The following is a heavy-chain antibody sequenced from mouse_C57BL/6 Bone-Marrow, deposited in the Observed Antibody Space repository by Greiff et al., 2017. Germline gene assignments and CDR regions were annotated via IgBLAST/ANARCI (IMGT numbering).Heavy chain of an antibody. CDR2: ISSGSSTL. D-gene: IGHD2-3*01. CDR3: ARNGYYPFDY. J-gene: IGHJ2*01. Sequence: EVQLVESGGGLVKPGGSLQLSCAASGFTFSAYGMHWVRQAPEKGLEWVAYISSGSSTLYYADTVKGRFTISRDNATNTLFLQRTSLRSEDTAMYYCARNGYYPFDYWGQGTTLTVSS. CDR1: GFTFSAYG. V-gene: IGHV5-17*01.